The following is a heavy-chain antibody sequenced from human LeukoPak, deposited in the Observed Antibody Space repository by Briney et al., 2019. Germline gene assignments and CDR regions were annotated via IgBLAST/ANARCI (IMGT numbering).Heavy chain of an antibody. D-gene: IGHD5-24*01. Sequence: GGSLRLSCAASGFTFSSYAMSWVRQAPGKGLEWVSAISGSGGNTYYADSVKGRFTISRDNSKNTLYLQMNSLRAEDTAVYYCAKDVSVEMPNGCDYWGQGTLVTVSS. J-gene: IGHJ4*02. V-gene: IGHV3-23*01. CDR1: GFTFSSYA. CDR2: ISGSGGNT. CDR3: AKDVSVEMPNGCDY.